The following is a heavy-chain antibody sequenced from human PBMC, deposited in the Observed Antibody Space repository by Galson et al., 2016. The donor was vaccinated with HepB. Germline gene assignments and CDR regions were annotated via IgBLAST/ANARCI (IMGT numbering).Heavy chain of an antibody. D-gene: IGHD6-13*01. CDR2: IAFDGSDK. CDR3: ARQAASGRRGWFDP. V-gene: IGHV3-30*04. J-gene: IGHJ5*02. Sequence: SLRLSCAVSGFTFSSYAMPWVRQAPGKGLEWVALIAFDGSDKYYADTVRGRVTISRDNSKSTLYLLMNSLRVDDTAVYYWARQAASGRRGWFDPWGQGTLVTVSS. CDR1: GFTFSSYA.